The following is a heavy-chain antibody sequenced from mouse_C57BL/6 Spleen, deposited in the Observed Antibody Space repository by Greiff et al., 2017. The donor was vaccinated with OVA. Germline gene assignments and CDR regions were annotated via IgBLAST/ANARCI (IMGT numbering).Heavy chain of an antibody. CDR1: GYSFTDYN. CDR3: ARRAVVQYYFEY. CDR2: INPNYGTT. D-gene: IGHD1-1*01. J-gene: IGHJ2*01. Sequence: VQLKESGPELVKPGASVKISCKASGYSFTDYNMNWVKQSNGKSLEWIGVINPNYGTTSYNQKFKGKATLTVDQSSSTAYMQRNSLTSEDSAVYYCARRAVVQYYFEYWGQGTTLTVSS. V-gene: IGHV1-39*01.